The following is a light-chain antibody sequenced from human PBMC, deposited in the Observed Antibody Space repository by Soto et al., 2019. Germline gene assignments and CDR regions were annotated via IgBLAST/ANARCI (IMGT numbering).Light chain of an antibody. CDR2: LSSDGRQ. Sequence: QSVLTQSPSASASLGASVKLTCTLSSGHSSYTIAWHQQQPEKGPRYLMKLSSDGRQSKGDGIPDRISGSSSGAERYLTISSLQSDDEADYYCQTWDTGIRVFGGGTKLTVL. CDR1: SGHSSYT. V-gene: IGLV4-69*01. CDR3: QTWDTGIRV. J-gene: IGLJ2*01.